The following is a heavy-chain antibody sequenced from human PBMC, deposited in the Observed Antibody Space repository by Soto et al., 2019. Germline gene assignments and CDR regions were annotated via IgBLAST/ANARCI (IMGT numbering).Heavy chain of an antibody. J-gene: IGHJ5*02. D-gene: IGHD6-13*01. V-gene: IGHV5-51*01. Sequence: GESLKISCKGSGFTFTSYWITWVRQMPGKGLEWLGIIYPGDSDTKYSPSSQGQVTISADKSISTAFLQWSSLKASDTAMYYCARHKGSNINWFDPWGQGTLVTVSS. CDR2: IYPGDSDT. CDR3: ARHKGSNINWFDP. CDR1: GFTFTSYW.